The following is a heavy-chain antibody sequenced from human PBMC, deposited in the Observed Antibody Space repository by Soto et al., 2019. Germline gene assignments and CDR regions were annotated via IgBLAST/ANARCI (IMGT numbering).Heavy chain of an antibody. Sequence: SQTLSLTCAISGDSVSSNSAAWNWIRQSPSRGLEWLGRTYYRSKWYNDYAVSVKSRITINPDTSKNQFSLQLNSVTPEDTAVYYCARVGGYCSGGSCYYFDYWGQGTLVTVSS. J-gene: IGHJ4*02. CDR2: TYYRSKWYN. CDR1: GDSVSSNSAA. V-gene: IGHV6-1*01. CDR3: ARVGGYCSGGSCYYFDY. D-gene: IGHD2-15*01.